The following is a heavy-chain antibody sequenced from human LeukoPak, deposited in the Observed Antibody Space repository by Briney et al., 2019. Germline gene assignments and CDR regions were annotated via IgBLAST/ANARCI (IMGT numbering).Heavy chain of an antibody. CDR1: GGSISSYY. CDR3: ARHKSDLDDILTGPFDI. Sequence: PSETLSLTCTVSGGSISSYYWSWIRQPPGKGLEWIGYIYYSGSTNYNPSLKSRVTISVDTSKNQFSLKLSSVTAADTAVYYCARHKSDLDDILTGPFDIWGQGTMVTVSS. D-gene: IGHD3-9*01. J-gene: IGHJ3*02. V-gene: IGHV4-59*08. CDR2: IYYSGST.